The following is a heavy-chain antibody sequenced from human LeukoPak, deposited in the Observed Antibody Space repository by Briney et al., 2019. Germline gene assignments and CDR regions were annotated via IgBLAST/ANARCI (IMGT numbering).Heavy chain of an antibody. CDR2: IYYSGST. CDR3: ARGGNVRYFNN. Sequence: GSLRLSCAASGFTFSSYWMHWIRQPPGKGLEWIGYIYYSGSTNYNPSLKSRVTISVDTSKNQFSLKLSSVTAADTAVYYCARGGNVRYFNNWGQGTLVTVSS. J-gene: IGHJ4*02. CDR1: GFTFSSYW. V-gene: IGHV4-59*01. D-gene: IGHD3-9*01.